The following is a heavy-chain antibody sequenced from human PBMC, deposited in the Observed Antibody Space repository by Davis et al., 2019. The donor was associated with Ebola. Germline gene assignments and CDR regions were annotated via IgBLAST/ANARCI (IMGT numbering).Heavy chain of an antibody. CDR2: TYYRSKWYN. CDR1: GDGVSSNFAA. D-gene: IGHD1-26*01. J-gene: IGHJ2*01. Sequence: MPSETLSLTCAILGDGVSSNFAAWSWIRQSPSRGLEWLGRTYYRSKWYNDYAVSVKSRITINPDTSKNQFSLQLNSVTPEDTAVYYCARAVGWANWYFDLWGRGTLVTVSS. CDR3: ARAVGWANWYFDL. V-gene: IGHV6-1*01.